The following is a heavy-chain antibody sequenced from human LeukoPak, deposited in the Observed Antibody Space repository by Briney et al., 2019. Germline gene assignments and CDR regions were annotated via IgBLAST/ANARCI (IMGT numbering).Heavy chain of an antibody. D-gene: IGHD4-23*01. V-gene: IGHV3-53*05. Sequence: GSLRLSCAASGFTVSSNYMSWVRQAPGKGLEWVSIIYSGGNTYYADSVKGRFTISRDNSKNTLYLQMNSLRAEDTAVYYCAREVGSTVVTYFDYWGQGTLVTVSS. CDR3: AREVGSTVVTYFDY. J-gene: IGHJ4*02. CDR2: IYSGGNT. CDR1: GFTVSSNY.